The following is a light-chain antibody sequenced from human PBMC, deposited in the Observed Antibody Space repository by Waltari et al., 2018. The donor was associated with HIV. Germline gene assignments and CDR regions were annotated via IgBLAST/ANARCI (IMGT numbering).Light chain of an antibody. V-gene: IGLV8-61*01. CDR2: NTN. Sequence: QTVVTQEASFSVSPGETVTLTCGLSSGSVSTRSFATPYQQTPGQPPHTLLYNTNTPSSGVPDRFSGSSLGNIAALTISRAQAGDECDYHCALYLGIGIWVFGGGTKLTVL. CDR1: SGSVSTRSF. CDR3: ALYLGIGIWV. J-gene: IGLJ3*02.